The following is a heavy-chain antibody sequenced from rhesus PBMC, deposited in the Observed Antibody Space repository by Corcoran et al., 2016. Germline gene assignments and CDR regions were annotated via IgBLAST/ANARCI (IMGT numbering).Heavy chain of an antibody. CDR3: ARLTVARYWYFDL. J-gene: IGHJ2*01. CDR2: FYGSVSST. CDR1: GGSISSNY. D-gene: IGHD2-33*01. Sequence: QLQLQESGPGLVKPSETLSVTCAVSGGSISSNYWSWIRQPPGKGLEWIGRFYGSVSSTNSNPSLKSRVTRSVDTSKNQLSLKLSSVTAADAAVYYCARLTVARYWYFDLWGPGTPITISS. V-gene: IGHV4-169*01.